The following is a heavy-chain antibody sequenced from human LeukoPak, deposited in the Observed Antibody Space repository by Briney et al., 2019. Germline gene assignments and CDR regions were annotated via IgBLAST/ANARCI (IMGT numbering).Heavy chain of an antibody. Sequence: PSETLRLSCAASGYTFSSYSRSWVRQPPGKGLEWIGYIYYSGSTNYNPSLKSRVTISVDTSTNKFSLKLSSVTAADTAAYYWTRTYDCWTDYGLEIWGQGTTVTVSS. J-gene: IGHJ6*02. CDR2: IYYSGST. CDR1: GYTFSSYS. D-gene: IGHD3/OR15-3a*01. V-gene: IGHV4-59*01. CDR3: TRTYDCWTDYGLEI.